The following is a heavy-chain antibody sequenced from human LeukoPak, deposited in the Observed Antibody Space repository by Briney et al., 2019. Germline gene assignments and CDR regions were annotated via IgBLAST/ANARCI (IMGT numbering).Heavy chain of an antibody. J-gene: IGHJ6*03. CDR2: IYPGDSDT. V-gene: IGHV5-51*01. CDR1: GYSFPIYW. CDR3: ARRGYSGYDYYYYMDV. D-gene: IGHD5-12*01. Sequence: GESLKISCKGSGYSFPIYWIAWVRQMPGKGLEWMGIIYPGDSDTRYSPSFQGQVTISADKSISTAYLQWSSLKASDTAMYYCARRGYSGYDYYYYMDVWGKGTTVTVSS.